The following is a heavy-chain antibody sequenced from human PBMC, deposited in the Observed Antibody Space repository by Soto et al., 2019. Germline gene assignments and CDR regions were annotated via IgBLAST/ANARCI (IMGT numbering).Heavy chain of an antibody. D-gene: IGHD6-19*01. Sequence: GGSLRLSCAASGFTFSSYSMNWVRQAPGKGLEWVSPISSSSSYIYYADSVKGRFTISRDNAKNSLYLQMNSLRAEDTAVYYRARDVIAVAGNAFDIWGQGTMVTVSS. CDR3: ARDVIAVAGNAFDI. CDR1: GFTFSSYS. V-gene: IGHV3-21*01. J-gene: IGHJ3*02. CDR2: ISSSSSYI.